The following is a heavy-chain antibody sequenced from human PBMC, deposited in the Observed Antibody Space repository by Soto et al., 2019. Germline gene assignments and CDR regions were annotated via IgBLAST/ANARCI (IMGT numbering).Heavy chain of an antibody. CDR2: ISSSSSTI. CDR1: GFTFSSYS. CDR3: ARVPTGTPSGLLRDLSGY. Sequence: LSLTCAASGFTFSSYSMNWVRQAPGKGLEWVSYISSSSSTIYYADSVKGRFTISRDNAKNSLYLQMNSLRAEDTAVYYCARVPTGTPSGLLRDLSGYWGQGTLVTVSS. J-gene: IGHJ4*02. V-gene: IGHV3-48*01. D-gene: IGHD2-15*01.